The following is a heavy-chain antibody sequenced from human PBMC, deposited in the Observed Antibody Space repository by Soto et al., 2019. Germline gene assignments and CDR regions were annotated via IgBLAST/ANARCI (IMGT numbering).Heavy chain of an antibody. CDR2: IIPIFGTA. CDR1: GGTFSSYA. D-gene: IGHD6-13*01. CDR3: ARDNNPGYSRGWYFGKTQKTRGEFDP. V-gene: IGHV1-69*06. Sequence: GASVKFSCKAAGGTFSSYAISWVRQAPGQGLEWMGGIIPIFGTANYAQKFQGRVTITADTSTSTAYLELSRLRYDATAVYYRARDNNPGYSRGWYFGKTQKTRGEFDPWGQGTLVTVS. J-gene: IGHJ5*02.